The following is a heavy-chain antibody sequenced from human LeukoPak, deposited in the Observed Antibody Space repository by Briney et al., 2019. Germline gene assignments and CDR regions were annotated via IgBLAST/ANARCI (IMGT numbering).Heavy chain of an antibody. CDR2: IYETGST. Sequence: PSGTLSLTCTISGDSISSTNWWSWVRQPPGKGLEWIGQIYETGSTNCNSSLKSRVTISSDKSKNQFSLKLSSVTAADTAVYYCARRNRGSTTSWTLDYWGQGILVTVSS. D-gene: IGHD1-26*01. CDR1: GDSISSTNW. V-gene: IGHV4-4*02. J-gene: IGHJ4*02. CDR3: ARRNRGSTTSWTLDY.